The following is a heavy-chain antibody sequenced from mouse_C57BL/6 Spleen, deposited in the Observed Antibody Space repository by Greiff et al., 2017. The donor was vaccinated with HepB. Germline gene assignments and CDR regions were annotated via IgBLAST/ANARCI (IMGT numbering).Heavy chain of an antibody. J-gene: IGHJ3*01. CDR2: IDPETGGT. D-gene: IGHD1-1*01. V-gene: IGHV1-15*01. CDR3: TTYGFAY. Sequence: VQLQEPGAELVRPGASVTLSCKASGYTFTDYEMHWVKQTPVHGLEWIGAIDPETGGTAYNQKFKGKAILTADKSSSTAYMELRSLTSEDSAVYYCTTYGFAYWGQGTLVTVSA. CDR1: GYTFTDYE.